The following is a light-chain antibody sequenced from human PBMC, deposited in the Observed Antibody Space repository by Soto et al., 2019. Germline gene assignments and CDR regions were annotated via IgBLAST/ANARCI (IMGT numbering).Light chain of an antibody. Sequence: QSVLTQPASVSGSPGQSITVSCTGISSDVGGSTYVSWYQQHPGKAPKVMIYDVSKRPSGVPDSFSGSKSGNTASLTISGLQSEDEADYYCCSFAGNYIYVFGTGTKVTVL. CDR3: CSFAGNYIYV. J-gene: IGLJ1*01. CDR2: DVS. V-gene: IGLV2-11*01. CDR1: SSDVGGSTY.